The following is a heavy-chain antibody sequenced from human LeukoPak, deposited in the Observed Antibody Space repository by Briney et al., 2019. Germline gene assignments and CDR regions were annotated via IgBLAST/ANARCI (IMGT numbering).Heavy chain of an antibody. J-gene: IGHJ4*02. D-gene: IGHD6-19*01. CDR2: IIPILGIA. CDR3: AREGAGIAVDEGNY. CDR1: GGTFSSYA. V-gene: IGHV1-69*04. Sequence: GASVKVSCKASGGTFSSYAISWVRQAPGQGLEWMGRIIPILGIANYAQKFQGRVTITADKSTSTAYMELSSLRSEDTAVYYCAREGAGIAVDEGNYWGQGTLVTVSS.